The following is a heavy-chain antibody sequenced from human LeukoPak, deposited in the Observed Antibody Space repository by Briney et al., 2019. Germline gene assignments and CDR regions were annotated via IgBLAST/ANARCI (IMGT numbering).Heavy chain of an antibody. CDR2: INPNSGDT. D-gene: IGHD2-15*01. Sequence: VASVKVSCKASGYTFTVYYMYWVRQAPGQGLEWMGRINPNSGDTDYAQNFQGRVTMTRDTSISTAYMELTNLRSDDTAVYYCAREYCSGGTCYLVENWFDPWGQGTLVTVSS. CDR1: GYTFTVYY. J-gene: IGHJ5*02. CDR3: AREYCSGGTCYLVENWFDP. V-gene: IGHV1-2*06.